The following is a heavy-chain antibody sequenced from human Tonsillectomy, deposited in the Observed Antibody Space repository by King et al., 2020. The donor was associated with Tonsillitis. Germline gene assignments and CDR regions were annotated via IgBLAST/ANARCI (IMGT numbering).Heavy chain of an antibody. J-gene: IGHJ4*02. CDR2: IRSKDYGGTA. V-gene: IGHV3-49*05. CDR3: SRASPRSSGWYPPFDY. CDR1: GFTFGDYA. Sequence: VQLVESGGGLVKPGRSLRVSCTTSGFTFGDYAMSWFRQAPGKGLEWVGFIRSKDYGGTAEYAASVKGRFTISRDDSKSIAYLQMSSLRTEEPAVYYCSRASPRSSGWYPPFDYWGQGTLVTVSS. D-gene: IGHD6-19*01.